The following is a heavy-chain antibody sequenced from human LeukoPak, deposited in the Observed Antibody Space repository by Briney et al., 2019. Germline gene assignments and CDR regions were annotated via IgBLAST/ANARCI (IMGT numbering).Heavy chain of an antibody. CDR3: AKDFGDCTNGVCYGTPFDY. J-gene: IGHJ4*02. CDR1: GFTFSSYA. D-gene: IGHD2-8*01. V-gene: IGHV3-23*01. Sequence: GGSLRLSCAASGFTFSSYAMSRVRQAPGKGLEWVSGISNSGGSTYYADSVKGRFSISRDNSKNTLYLQINSLRAEDTAVYYCAKDFGDCTNGVCYGTPFDYWGQGTLVTVSS. CDR2: ISNSGGST.